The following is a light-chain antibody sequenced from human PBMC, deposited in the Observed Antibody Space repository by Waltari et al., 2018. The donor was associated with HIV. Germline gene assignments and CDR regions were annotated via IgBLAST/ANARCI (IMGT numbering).Light chain of an antibody. CDR3: AAWDDGLSVVV. J-gene: IGLJ2*01. V-gene: IGLV1-47*01. CDR1: SANIGSNY. CDR2: RNP. Sequence: SVLTQPPSASGTPGQRVTISCSGSSANIGSNYVYWYQQLPGTASKLFIHRNPQRPSGVPGRFSGSKSGTSASLAVSGLRSDDEADYYCAAWDDGLSVVVFGGGTKLTVL.